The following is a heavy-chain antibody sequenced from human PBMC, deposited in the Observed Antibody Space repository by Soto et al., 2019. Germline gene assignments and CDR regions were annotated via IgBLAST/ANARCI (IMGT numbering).Heavy chain of an antibody. J-gene: IGHJ4*02. Sequence: SVKVSCKASGDTFSSYAISWVRQAPGQGLEWMGGIIPIFGTANYAQKFQGRVTITADESTSTAYMELSSLRSEDTAVYYCATTWDYYGSGSYSLYYFDYWGQGTLVTVSS. D-gene: IGHD3-10*01. CDR1: GDTFSSYA. CDR3: ATTWDYYGSGSYSLYYFDY. V-gene: IGHV1-69*13. CDR2: IIPIFGTA.